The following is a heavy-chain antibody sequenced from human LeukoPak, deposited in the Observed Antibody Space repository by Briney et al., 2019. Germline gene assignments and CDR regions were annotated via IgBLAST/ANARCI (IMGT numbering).Heavy chain of an antibody. V-gene: IGHV4-34*01. CDR2: INHSGST. CDR1: GGSFSGYY. Sequence: PSETLSLTCAVYGGSFSGYYWSWIRQPPGKGLEWIGEINHSGSTNYNPSLKSRVTISVDTSKNQFSLKLSSVTAADTAVYYCARGYCSSTSCSCSNWFDPWGQGTLVTVSS. D-gene: IGHD2-2*01. CDR3: ARGYCSSTSCSCSNWFDP. J-gene: IGHJ5*02.